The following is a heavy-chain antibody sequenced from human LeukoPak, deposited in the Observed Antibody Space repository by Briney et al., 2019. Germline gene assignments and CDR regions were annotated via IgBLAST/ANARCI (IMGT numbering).Heavy chain of an antibody. J-gene: IGHJ4*02. D-gene: IGHD3-22*01. V-gene: IGHV3-74*01. CDR3: ARAGASGYYVY. CDR1: GFTFSNYW. CDR2: INSDGSST. Sequence: PGGSLRLSCAASGFTFSNYWMHWVRQVPGKRLVWVSRINSDGSSTSHADSVNGRFTISRDNAKNTLYLQMNSLRAEDTAVYYCARAGASGYYVYWGPGALVTVSS.